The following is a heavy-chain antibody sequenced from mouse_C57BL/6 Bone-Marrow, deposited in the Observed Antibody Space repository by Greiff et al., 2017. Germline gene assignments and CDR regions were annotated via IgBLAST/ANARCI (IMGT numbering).Heavy chain of an antibody. CDR1: GYTFTNYW. CDR2: IYPGGGYT. CDR3: ARLTGTGYYFDY. D-gene: IGHD4-1*01. J-gene: IGHJ2*01. Sequence: VQLQQSGAELVRPGTSVTMSCKASGYTFTNYWIGWAKQRPGHGLEWIGDIYPGGGYTNYNEKFKGKATLTADKSSSTAYMQFSSLTSEDSAIYYCARLTGTGYYFDYWGQGTTLTVSS. V-gene: IGHV1-63*01.